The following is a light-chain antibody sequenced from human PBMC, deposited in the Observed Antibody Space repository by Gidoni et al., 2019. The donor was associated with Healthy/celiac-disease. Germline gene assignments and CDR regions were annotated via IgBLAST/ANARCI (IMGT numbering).Light chain of an antibody. J-gene: IGKJ4*01. CDR3: QQRSNWKLT. Sequence: EIVLTQSPATLSLSPGERATLSCRASQSVSSYLAWYQQKPGQAPRLLIYDASNRATGIPARFSGSGSGTDFTLTISSLELEDFAVYYCQQRSNWKLTFXGXTKVEIK. V-gene: IGKV3-11*01. CDR1: QSVSSY. CDR2: DAS.